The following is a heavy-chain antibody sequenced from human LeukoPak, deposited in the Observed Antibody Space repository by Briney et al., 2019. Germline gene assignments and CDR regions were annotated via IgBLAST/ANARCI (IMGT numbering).Heavy chain of an antibody. CDR1: GFSLSTSGMR. CDR2: IDWDDDK. J-gene: IGHJ4*02. CDR3: ARGEQLGLFDY. D-gene: IGHD6-6*01. Sequence: SGPTLVNPAQTLTLTCTFSGFSLSTSGMRVSWIRQPPGKALEWLARIDWDDDKFYSTSLKTRLTISKDTSKSQVVLTMTNMDPVDTATYYCARGEQLGLFDYWGQGTLVTVSS. V-gene: IGHV2-70*04.